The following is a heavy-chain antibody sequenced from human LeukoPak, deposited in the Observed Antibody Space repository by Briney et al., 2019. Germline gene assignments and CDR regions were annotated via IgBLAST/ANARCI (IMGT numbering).Heavy chain of an antibody. V-gene: IGHV3-7*05. Sequence: GGSLRLSCAASGFAFSSSWMAWVRQAPGKGLEWVANMNPDGSTKNYVDSVRGRFTISRDNAENSLYLQMNSLRADDTAVYYCARDSGYSAFDYWGQGTLVTVSS. CDR2: MNPDGSTK. D-gene: IGHD5-12*01. CDR1: GFAFSSSW. J-gene: IGHJ4*02. CDR3: ARDSGYSAFDY.